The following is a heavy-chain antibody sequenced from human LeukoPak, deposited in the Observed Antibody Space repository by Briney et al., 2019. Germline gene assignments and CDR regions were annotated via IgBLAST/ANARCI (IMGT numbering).Heavy chain of an antibody. D-gene: IGHD2-8*01. Sequence: ASVKVSCKASGYTFTSYGISWVRQAPGQGLEWMGWISAYNGNTNYAQKLQGRVTTTTDTSTSTAYMDLRSLRSDDTAVYYCARTNLDCKNGVCYDYWGQGTPVTVSS. J-gene: IGHJ4*02. CDR3: ARTNLDCKNGVCYDY. CDR1: GYTFTSYG. CDR2: ISAYNGNT. V-gene: IGHV1-18*01.